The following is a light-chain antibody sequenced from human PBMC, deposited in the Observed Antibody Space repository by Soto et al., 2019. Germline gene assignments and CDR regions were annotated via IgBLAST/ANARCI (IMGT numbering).Light chain of an antibody. J-gene: IGLJ2*01. CDR1: SSNIGTNT. CDR2: SND. CDR3: ATWDDSLNGVV. V-gene: IGLV1-44*01. Sequence: QSVLTQPPSASGTPGQRVSTSCSGGSSNIGTNTVNWYQHLPGTAPKLLIFSNDERPSGVPDRFSGSKSGTSASLAISGLQSDDEADYYCATWDDSLNGVVFGGGTKVTVL.